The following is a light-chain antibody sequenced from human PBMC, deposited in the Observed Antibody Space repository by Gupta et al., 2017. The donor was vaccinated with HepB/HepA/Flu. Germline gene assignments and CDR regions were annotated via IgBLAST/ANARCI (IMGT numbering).Light chain of an antibody. CDR3: SSYSGTSNLV. CDR1: SSHVGGYHY. V-gene: IGLV2-8*01. Sequence: QSALTQPPSASGSPGQSVTISCTGTSSHVGGYHYVSWYQQHPGKAPKLIIYEVRVRPSGVPDRFSGSKSGNTASLTVSGLQADDEADYYCSSYSGTSNLVFGGGTRLTVL. CDR2: EVR. J-gene: IGLJ2*01.